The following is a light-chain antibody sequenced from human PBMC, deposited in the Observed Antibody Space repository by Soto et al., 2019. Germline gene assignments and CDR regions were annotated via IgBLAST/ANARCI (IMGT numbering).Light chain of an antibody. V-gene: IGKV3-11*01. Sequence: EIVLTQSPATLSLSPGERATLSCRASQSISSYLAWYQQNPGQAPRLLIYDAYNRSTGIPARFSGSGSGTDFTRTISSLEPEDFAVYYCQQLSNWPPYTFGQGTKLEIK. J-gene: IGKJ2*01. CDR3: QQLSNWPPYT. CDR2: DAY. CDR1: QSISSY.